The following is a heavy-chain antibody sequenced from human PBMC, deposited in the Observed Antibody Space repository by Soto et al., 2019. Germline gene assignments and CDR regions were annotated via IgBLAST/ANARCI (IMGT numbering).Heavy chain of an antibody. CDR3: ARGNYGWYLGDFDC. V-gene: IGHV3-11*05. D-gene: IGHD6-19*01. CDR1: GFTFSDYY. Sequence: QVQLVESGGGLVKPGGSLRLSCAASGFTFSDYYMNWIRQAPGKGLEWISYISSSNSYTNYADSVEGRFTISRDNAKNSLYLQVNSLRAEDTAVYYCARGNYGWYLGDFDCWGQGTLVTVSS. J-gene: IGHJ4*02. CDR2: ISSSNSYT.